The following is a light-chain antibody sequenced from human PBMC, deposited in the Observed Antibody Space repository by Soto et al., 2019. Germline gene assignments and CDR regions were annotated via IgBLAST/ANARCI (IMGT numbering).Light chain of an antibody. CDR2: EVT. CDR3: SSYAATNYYV. V-gene: IGLV2-8*01. CDR1: SSDVGGYYF. Sequence: QSVLTQPASASGSPGQSVTISCTGTSSDVGGYYFVSWYQQHPGKAPQLIIYEVTKRPSGVPDRFSGSKSGNTASLTVSGIQTEDEADYYCSSYAATNYYVFGSGTKVNVL. J-gene: IGLJ1*01.